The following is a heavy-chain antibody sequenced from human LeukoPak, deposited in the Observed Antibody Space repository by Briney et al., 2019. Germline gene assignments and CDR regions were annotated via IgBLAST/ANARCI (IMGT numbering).Heavy chain of an antibody. CDR3: AKEEYCSGGSCLTTNYYFDY. Sequence: GGSLRLSCAASGFTFNTYAMNWVRQAPGKGLEWVSAISGSDRTTYYADSVKGRFTISRDNSKNTLYLQMNSLRAEDTAVYYCAKEEYCSGGSCLTTNYYFDYWGQGTLVTVSS. CDR2: ISGSDRTT. D-gene: IGHD2-15*01. CDR1: GFTFNTYA. J-gene: IGHJ4*02. V-gene: IGHV3-23*01.